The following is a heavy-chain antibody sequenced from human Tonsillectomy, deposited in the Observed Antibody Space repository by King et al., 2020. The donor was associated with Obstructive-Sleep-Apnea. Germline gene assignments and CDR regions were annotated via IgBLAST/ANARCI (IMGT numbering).Heavy chain of an antibody. CDR3: ARSTSSWTLPFDY. CDR1: GFSLSASGMC. V-gene: IGHV2-70*01. J-gene: IGHJ4*02. D-gene: IGHD6-13*01. CDR2: IDWDNDK. Sequence: VTLKESGPALVKPTQTLTLTCTFSGFSLSASGMCMSWIRQPPGKALEWLALIDWDNDKYYSTSLKTRPTISKDTSKNQVVLTMTNMHPVDTATYNCARSTSSWTLPFDYWGQGTLVTVSS.